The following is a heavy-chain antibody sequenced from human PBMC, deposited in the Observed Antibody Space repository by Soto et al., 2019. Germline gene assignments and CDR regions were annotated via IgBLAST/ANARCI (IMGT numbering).Heavy chain of an antibody. CDR2: IYYSGST. V-gene: IGHV4-59*01. CDR3: ASTPREVLRYFDWPILYFDY. Sequence: PSETLSLTCTVSGGSISSYYWSWIRQPPGKGLEWIGYIYYSGSTNYNPSLKSRVTISVDTSKNQFSLKLSSVTAADTAVYYCASTPREVLRYFDWPILYFDYWGQGTLVTVSS. J-gene: IGHJ4*02. CDR1: GGSISSYY. D-gene: IGHD3-9*01.